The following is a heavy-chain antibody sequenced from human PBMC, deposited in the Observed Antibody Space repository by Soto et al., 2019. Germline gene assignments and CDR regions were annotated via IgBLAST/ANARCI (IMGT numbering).Heavy chain of an antibody. CDR2: INPSGGST. V-gene: IGHV1-46*01. CDR3: AAGFIRRPDY. CDR1: GYTFTSYY. J-gene: IGHJ4*02. Sequence: ASVKVSCKASGYTFTSYYMHRVRQAPEQGLEWMGIINPSGGSTSYAQKFQGRATITRDMSTSTAYMELSSLRSEDTAVYYCAAGFIRRPDYWGQGTLVTVSS.